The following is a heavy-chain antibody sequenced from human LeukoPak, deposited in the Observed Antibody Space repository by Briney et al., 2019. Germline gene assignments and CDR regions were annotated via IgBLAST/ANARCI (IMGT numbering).Heavy chain of an antibody. CDR3: AKMKGWRLYDYCMDV. CDR1: GGSISSGGYY. V-gene: IGHV4-31*03. J-gene: IGHJ6*03. D-gene: IGHD2-15*01. CDR2: IYYSGST. Sequence: PSETLSLTCTVSGGSISSGGYYWSWIRQHPGKGLEWIGYIYYSGSTYYNPSLKSRVTISVDTSKNQFSLKLSSVTAADTAVYYCAKMKGWRLYDYCMDVWGKGTTVTVSS.